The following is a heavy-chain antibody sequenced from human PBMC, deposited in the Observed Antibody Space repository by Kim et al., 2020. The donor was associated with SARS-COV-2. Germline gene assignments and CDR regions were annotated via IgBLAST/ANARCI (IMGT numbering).Heavy chain of an antibody. D-gene: IGHD6-13*01. CDR2: IYYSGST. J-gene: IGHJ4*02. CDR3: ARVSSWLPGFDY. V-gene: IGHV4-39*07. Sequence: SETLSLTCTVSGGSISSSSYYWGWIRQPPGKGLEWIGSIYYSGSTYYNPSLKSRVTISVDTSKNQFSLKLSSVTAADTAVYYCARVSSWLPGFDYWGQGT. CDR1: GGSISSSSYY.